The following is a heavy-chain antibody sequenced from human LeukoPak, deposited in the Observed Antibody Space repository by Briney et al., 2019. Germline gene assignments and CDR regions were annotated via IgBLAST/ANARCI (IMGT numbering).Heavy chain of an antibody. CDR2: IRSKAYGGTT. CDR1: GFTLGDYA. D-gene: IGHD3-22*01. Sequence: GGSLRLSCTASGFTLGDYAMSWVRQAPGKGLEWVGFIRSKAYGGTTEYAASVKGRFTISRDDSKSIAYLQMNSLKTEDTAVYYCTRVLSYYYDSSGYYGPFDYWGQGTLVTVSS. J-gene: IGHJ4*02. CDR3: TRVLSYYYDSSGYYGPFDY. V-gene: IGHV3-49*04.